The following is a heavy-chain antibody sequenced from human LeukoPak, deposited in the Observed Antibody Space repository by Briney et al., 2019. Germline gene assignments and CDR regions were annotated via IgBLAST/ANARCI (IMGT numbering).Heavy chain of an antibody. Sequence: GASVKVPCKVSGYTLTELSMHWVRQAPGKGLEWMGGFDPEDDEIIYAQRFQGRVTMTEDTSTDTAYMEPSSLRSEDTAVYYCALLLVRNIVDIWGQGTMVTVAS. CDR2: FDPEDDEI. CDR3: ALLLVRNIVDI. CDR1: GYTLTELS. V-gene: IGHV1-24*01. D-gene: IGHD3-10*01. J-gene: IGHJ3*02.